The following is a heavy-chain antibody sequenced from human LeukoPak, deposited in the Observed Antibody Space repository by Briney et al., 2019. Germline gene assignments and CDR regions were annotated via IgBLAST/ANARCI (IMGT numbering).Heavy chain of an antibody. J-gene: IGHJ4*02. CDR2: INAYNGNT. D-gene: IGHD1-1*01. CDR3: ARRQGTTLSFDY. V-gene: IGHV1-18*01. CDR1: GYTFTSYG. Sequence: ASAKVSCKASGYTFTSYGFSWVRQAPGQGLGWMGWINAYNGNTNYAQKLQGRVTMTTDTSTSTAYMELRSLRFDDTAVYYCARRQGTTLSFDYWGQGTLVTVSS.